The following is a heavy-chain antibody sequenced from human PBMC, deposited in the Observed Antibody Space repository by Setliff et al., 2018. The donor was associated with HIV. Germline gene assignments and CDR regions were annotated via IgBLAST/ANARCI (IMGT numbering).Heavy chain of an antibody. D-gene: IGHD6-19*01. J-gene: IGHJ3*02. CDR2: ISGYNGNT. Sequence: GASVKVSCKASGYTFSTYGISWVRQAPGQGLEWMGWISGYNGNTKYAQNMQGRVTMTTDTSTTTAYMELRSLRSDDTAVYYCATITVAGTGAFDIWGQGTVVTVSS. CDR1: GYTFSTYG. CDR3: ATITVAGTGAFDI. V-gene: IGHV1-18*01.